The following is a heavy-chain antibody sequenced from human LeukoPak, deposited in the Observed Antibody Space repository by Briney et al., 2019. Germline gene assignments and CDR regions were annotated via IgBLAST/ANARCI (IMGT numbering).Heavy chain of an antibody. D-gene: IGHD6-19*01. CDR3: ARRSSSGWYPDYYYYYMDV. CDR1: EFTFSNYG. CDR2: IRYDGTNK. V-gene: IGHV3-30*02. J-gene: IGHJ6*03. Sequence: GGSLRLSCAASEFTFSNYGMHWVRQAPGKGLEWAAFIRYDGTNKYYADSVKGRFTISRDNSKNTLYLKMNSLRGEDTAVYYCARRSSSGWYPDYYYYYMDVWGKGTTVTISS.